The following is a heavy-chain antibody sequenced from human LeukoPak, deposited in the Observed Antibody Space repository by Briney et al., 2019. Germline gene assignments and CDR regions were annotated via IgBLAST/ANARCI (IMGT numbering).Heavy chain of an antibody. V-gene: IGHV3-11*01. Sequence: GGSLRLSCAASGFTFRDYYMSWIRQAPGKGLECVSYISGGGSSIDYADSVKGRFTISRDNTKNSLYLQMNSLRAEDTAVYYCARVGHRWQGDYWGQGALVTVSS. D-gene: IGHD4-23*01. CDR2: ISGGGSSI. J-gene: IGHJ4*02. CDR1: GFTFRDYY. CDR3: ARVGHRWQGDY.